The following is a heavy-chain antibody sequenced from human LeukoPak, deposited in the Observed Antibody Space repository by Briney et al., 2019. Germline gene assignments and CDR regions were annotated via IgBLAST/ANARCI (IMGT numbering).Heavy chain of an antibody. J-gene: IGHJ6*02. CDR2: IHSSGST. V-gene: IGHV4-59*01. D-gene: IGHD1-26*01. CDR3: ARSLGATRYNLRYYFYYGLDV. Sequence: SETLSLTCTASGGSINTYYWSWIRQHPGKGLEWIGYIHSSGSTNYNPSLKSRLTLSVDTSNNQFSLRLGSVTAADTAVYYCARSLGATRYNLRYYFYYGLDVWGQGTTVTVSS. CDR1: GGSINTYY.